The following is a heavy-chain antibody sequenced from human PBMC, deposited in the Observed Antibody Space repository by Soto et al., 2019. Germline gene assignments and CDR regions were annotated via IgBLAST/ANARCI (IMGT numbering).Heavy chain of an antibody. CDR2: IKQDGSEK. V-gene: IGHV3-7*01. J-gene: IGHJ4*02. D-gene: IGHD4-4*01. CDR1: GFTFSNYW. CDR3: ASAHDYSNYAYYFDY. Sequence: GGSLRLSCAASGFTFSNYWMSWVRQAPGKGLEWVANIKQDGSEKYYVDSVKGRFTISRDNAKNSLYLQMNSLRAEDTAVYYCASAHDYSNYAYYFDYWGQGXLVTVSS.